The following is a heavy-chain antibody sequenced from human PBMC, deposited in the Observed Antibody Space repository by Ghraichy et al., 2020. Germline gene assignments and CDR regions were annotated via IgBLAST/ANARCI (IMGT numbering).Heavy chain of an antibody. V-gene: IGHV1-18*01. CDR3: ARAEPYYYGSGSYHFDY. D-gene: IGHD3-10*01. CDR2: ISAYNGNT. Sequence: ASVKVSCKASGYTFTSYGISWVRQAPGQGLEWMGWISAYNGNTNYAQKLQGRVTMTTDTSTSTAYMELRSLRSDDTAVYYCARAEPYYYGSGSYHFDYWGQGTLVTVSS. CDR1: GYTFTSYG. J-gene: IGHJ4*02.